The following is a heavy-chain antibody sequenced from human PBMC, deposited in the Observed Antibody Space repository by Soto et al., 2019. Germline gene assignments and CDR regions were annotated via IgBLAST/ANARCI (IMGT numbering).Heavy chain of an antibody. D-gene: IGHD3-3*01. CDR2: ISAYNGHT. Sequence: ASVMVSCKASGYAFTSYGISWVGQAPGQGLEWMGWISAYNGHTNYAQKLQGRVTITTDTSTSTAYMELRSLRSYDTAVYYCARDRSQLRFLEWLSHNRNWFDPWG. CDR3: ARDRSQLRFLEWLSHNRNWFDP. CDR1: GYAFTSYG. V-gene: IGHV1-18*01. J-gene: IGHJ5*02.